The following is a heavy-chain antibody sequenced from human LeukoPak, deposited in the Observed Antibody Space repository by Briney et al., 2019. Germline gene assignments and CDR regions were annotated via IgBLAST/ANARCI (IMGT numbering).Heavy chain of an antibody. J-gene: IGHJ4*02. V-gene: IGHV3-30-3*01. D-gene: IGHD6-19*01. CDR1: GFTFSSYA. Sequence: GRSLRLSCAASGFTFSSYAMHWVRQAPGKGLEWVAVISYDGSNKYYADSVKGRFTISRDNSKNTLYLQMNSLRAEDTAEYYCASSAVAGTPFDYWAQETLVTVSP. CDR3: ASSAVAGTPFDY. CDR2: ISYDGSNK.